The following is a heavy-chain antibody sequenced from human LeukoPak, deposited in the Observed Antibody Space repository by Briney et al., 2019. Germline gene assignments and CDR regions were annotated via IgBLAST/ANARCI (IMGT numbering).Heavy chain of an antibody. J-gene: IGHJ1*01. Sequence: PSETLSPTCAVSGYSISSGYYWGWIRQPPGKGLEWIGSIYHSGSTYYNPSLKSRVTISVDTSKNQFSLKLSSVTAADTAVYYCARARGSSSPRVEYFQHWGQGTLVTVSS. V-gene: IGHV4-38-2*01. CDR2: IYHSGST. CDR1: GYSISSGYY. D-gene: IGHD6-13*01. CDR3: ARARGSSSPRVEYFQH.